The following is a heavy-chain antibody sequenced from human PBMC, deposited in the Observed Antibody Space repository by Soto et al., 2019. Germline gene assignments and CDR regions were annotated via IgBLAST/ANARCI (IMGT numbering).Heavy chain of an antibody. D-gene: IGHD6-19*01. CDR2: INTGNGNT. J-gene: IGHJ4*02. CDR1: GYTFTSYS. V-gene: IGHV1-3*04. Sequence: QVHLVQSGAEVKQPGASVKVSCKASGYTFTSYSIHWVRQAPGQRLEWVGWINTGNGNTKYSQKFQGRVTMTRDTSASTANMELSSLTSEDTAVYYYAIAVAGTQWGQGTLVTVSS. CDR3: AIAVAGTQ.